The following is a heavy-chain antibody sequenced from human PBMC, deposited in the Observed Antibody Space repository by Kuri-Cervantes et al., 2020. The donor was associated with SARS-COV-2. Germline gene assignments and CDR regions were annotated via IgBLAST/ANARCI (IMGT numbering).Heavy chain of an antibody. D-gene: IGHD3-3*01. CDR1: GFTFSSYW. CDR3: AGRITYYDFWSGYSAVDY. V-gene: IGHV3-7*01. CDR2: IKQDGSEK. Sequence: GESLKISCAAPGFTFSSYWMSWVRQAPGKGLEWVANIKQDGSEKYYVDSVKGRFTISRDNAKNSLYLQMNSLRAEDTAVYYCAGRITYYDFWSGYSAVDYWGQGTLVTVSS. J-gene: IGHJ4*02.